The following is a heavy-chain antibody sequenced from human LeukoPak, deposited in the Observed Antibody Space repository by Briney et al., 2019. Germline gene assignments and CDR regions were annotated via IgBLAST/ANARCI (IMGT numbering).Heavy chain of an antibody. CDR3: ARGRWDIVVVVAANWFDP. V-gene: IGHV4-38-2*02. CDR2: IYHSGTT. Sequence: SETLSLTCTVSDYSITSGYYWGWIRQPPGRGLEWIGSIYHSGTTFYNPSLKSRVTISVDTSKNQFSLKMRSVTAADTAVFYCARGRWDIVVVVAANWFDPWGQGTLVTVSS. J-gene: IGHJ5*02. CDR1: DYSITSGYY. D-gene: IGHD2-15*01.